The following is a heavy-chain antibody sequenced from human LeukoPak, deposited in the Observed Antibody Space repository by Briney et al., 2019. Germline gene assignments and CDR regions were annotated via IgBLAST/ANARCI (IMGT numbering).Heavy chain of an antibody. CDR2: IFYSGSS. V-gene: IGHV4-4*02. Sequence: SETLSLTCAVSGGSISSNNWWNWVRQHPGKGLEWIGYIFYSGSSYYNPSLKSRVTISVDTSMNQFSLKLSSVTAADTAVYYCARGRYCSGSSCYAYFDYWGQGTLVTVDS. D-gene: IGHD2-15*01. J-gene: IGHJ4*02. CDR1: GGSISSNNW. CDR3: ARGRYCSGSSCYAYFDY.